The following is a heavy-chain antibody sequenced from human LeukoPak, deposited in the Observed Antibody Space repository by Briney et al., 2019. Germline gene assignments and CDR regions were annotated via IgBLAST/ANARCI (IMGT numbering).Heavy chain of an antibody. J-gene: IGHJ4*02. Sequence: PGGSLRLSCVVSGFTSSSSWMNWVRQAPGKGLEWVANIKQDGSETYYVDSGKGRFTISRDNAKKSLYLQMNSLRVEDTAVYYCATSGTRGVINGHWGQGTLVTVSS. D-gene: IGHD3-10*01. V-gene: IGHV3-7*03. CDR2: IKQDGSET. CDR1: GFTSSSSW. CDR3: ATSGTRGVINGH.